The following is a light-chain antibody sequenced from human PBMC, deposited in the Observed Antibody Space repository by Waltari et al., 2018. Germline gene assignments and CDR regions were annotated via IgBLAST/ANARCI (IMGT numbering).Light chain of an antibody. CDR1: SSDVGYYDI. CDR2: EVS. J-gene: IGLJ2*01. Sequence: QSALTQPASVSGSLGQSITISCTGTSSDVGYYDIVSWYQQLPGKVPTLLIFEVSKRPPGFSDRFSGSKSGNTASLTISGLQAEDEAEYYCCSYTRSRNLLFGGGTKVTVL. V-gene: IGLV2-23*01. CDR3: CSYTRSRNLL.